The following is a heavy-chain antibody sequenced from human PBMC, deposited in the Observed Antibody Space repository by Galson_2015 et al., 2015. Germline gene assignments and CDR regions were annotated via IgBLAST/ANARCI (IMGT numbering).Heavy chain of an antibody. Sequence: SVKVSCKASGHTFTNYYIHWVRRAPGQGLEWMGIINPTAGNTIYAQKFQGRVTMTGDTSTSTVYMELSSLSSEDTAVYYWATAHLSRDYGDYLHYQYYYYMGVWGKGTTVTVSS. V-gene: IGHV1-46*01. CDR1: GHTFTNYY. J-gene: IGHJ6*03. CDR3: ATAHLSRDYGDYLHYQYYYYMGV. D-gene: IGHD4-17*01. CDR2: INPTAGNT.